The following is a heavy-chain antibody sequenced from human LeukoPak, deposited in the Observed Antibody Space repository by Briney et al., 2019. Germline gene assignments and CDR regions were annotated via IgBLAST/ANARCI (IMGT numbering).Heavy chain of an antibody. CDR3: ARHQGDVVVPAAIIPDY. Sequence: PGESLKISCQGSGDTFATYRIAWVRQMPGKGLELMGSIFPFDSDTRYSPSFQGQVTFSADKSISTAYLQWSSLKASDTAMYYCARHQGDVVVPAAIIPDYWGQGTLVTVSS. D-gene: IGHD2-2*02. J-gene: IGHJ4*02. CDR2: IFPFDSDT. CDR1: GDTFATYR. V-gene: IGHV5-51*01.